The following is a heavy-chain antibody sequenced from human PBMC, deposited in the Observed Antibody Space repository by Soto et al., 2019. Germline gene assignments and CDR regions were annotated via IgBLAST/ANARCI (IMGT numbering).Heavy chain of an antibody. D-gene: IGHD6-19*01. CDR3: AKSGNGYSSGWFGS. CDR1: GFTFSDYS. J-gene: IGHJ5*02. Sequence: EVQLLESGGGLVQPGGSLRLSCAASGFTFSDYSMTWVRQAPGKGLEWVSAISANGGSTYYADSVKGRFTISRDNFKNTVYLQVNSLRAEDTATYHCAKSGNGYSSGWFGSWGQGTLVTVSS. V-gene: IGHV3-23*01. CDR2: ISANGGST.